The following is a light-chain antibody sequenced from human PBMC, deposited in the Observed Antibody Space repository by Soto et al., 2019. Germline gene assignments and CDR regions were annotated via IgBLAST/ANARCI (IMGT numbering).Light chain of an antibody. Sequence: AIQMTQFPSSLSTSVRDRVTISCRANQDIRNDLGWYQQKPGKAPKLLIYAASNLQSGVPSRFSGSGSGTHFTLIISSLQPEDVATYYCLQNFLYPWTFGQGTKVEVK. V-gene: IGKV1-6*01. CDR1: QDIRND. J-gene: IGKJ1*01. CDR2: AAS. CDR3: LQNFLYPWT.